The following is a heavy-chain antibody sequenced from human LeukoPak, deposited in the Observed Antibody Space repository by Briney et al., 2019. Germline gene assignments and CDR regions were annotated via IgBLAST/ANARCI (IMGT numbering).Heavy chain of an antibody. J-gene: IGHJ3*02. CDR2: ISWNSGSI. Sequence: GGSLRLSCAASGFTFSSYGMHWVRQAPGKGLEWVSGISWNSGSIGYADSVKGRFTISRDNAKNSLYLQMNSLRAEDTALYYCAKDLYYYDSSGYWMNAFDIWGQGTMVTVSS. V-gene: IGHV3-9*01. CDR1: GFTFSSYG. CDR3: AKDLYYYDSSGYWMNAFDI. D-gene: IGHD3-22*01.